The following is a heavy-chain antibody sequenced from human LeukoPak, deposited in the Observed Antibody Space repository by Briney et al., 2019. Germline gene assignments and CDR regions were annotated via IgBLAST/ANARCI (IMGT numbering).Heavy chain of an antibody. V-gene: IGHV4-34*01. J-gene: IGHJ4*02. D-gene: IGHD6-19*01. CDR3: ARGPPRGGAVRYSSGWYVGY. Sequence: KASETLSPTCAVYGGSFSGYYWSWIRQPPGKGLEWIGEINHSGSTNYNPSLKSRVTISVDTSKNQFSLKLSSVTAADTAVYYCARGPPRGGAVRYSSGWYVGYWGQGTLVTVSS. CDR2: INHSGST. CDR1: GGSFSGYY.